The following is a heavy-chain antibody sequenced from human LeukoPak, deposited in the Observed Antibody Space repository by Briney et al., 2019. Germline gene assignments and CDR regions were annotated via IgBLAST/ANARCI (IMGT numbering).Heavy chain of an antibody. D-gene: IGHD3-22*01. Sequence: GGSLRLSCAASGFTSDDYGMSWFRQAPGKGLEWVSGINWNGGSTGYADSVKGRFTISRDNAKSSLYLQMNSLRAEDTALYYCARGCNYYDSSGYGPNYYYYYMDVWGKGTTVTVSS. CDR1: GFTSDDYG. V-gene: IGHV3-20*04. J-gene: IGHJ6*03. CDR2: INWNGGST. CDR3: ARGCNYYDSSGYGPNYYYYYMDV.